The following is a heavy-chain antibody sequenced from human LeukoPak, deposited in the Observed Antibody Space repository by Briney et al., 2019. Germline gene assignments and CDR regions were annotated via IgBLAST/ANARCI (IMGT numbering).Heavy chain of an antibody. V-gene: IGHV3-23*01. J-gene: IGHJ3*02. D-gene: IGHD1-26*01. CDR1: GFTFSSYA. Sequence: PGGSLRLSCAASGFTFSSYAMSWVRQAPGKGLEWVSGISDSGDITYYADSVKGRFTISRANSKNTLYVQMNSLRAEDTAVYFCAKDRRGGSYYAATLDIWGPETMVTVSS. CDR3: AKDRRGGSYYAATLDI. CDR2: ISDSGDIT.